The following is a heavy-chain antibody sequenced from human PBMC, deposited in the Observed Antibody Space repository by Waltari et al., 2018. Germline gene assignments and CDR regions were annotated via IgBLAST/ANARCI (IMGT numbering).Heavy chain of an antibody. Sequence: QVQLQESGPGLVKPSETLSLTCTVSGGSISSYYWSWIRQPPGKGLEWIGYIYYSGSTNYNPSLTSRVTISVDTSKNQFSLKLSSVTAADTAVYYCATVDSTSPYYYYYMDVWGKGTTVTVSS. V-gene: IGHV4-59*01. CDR3: ATVDSTSPYYYYYMDV. CDR2: IYYSGST. J-gene: IGHJ6*03. D-gene: IGHD5-12*01. CDR1: GGSISSYY.